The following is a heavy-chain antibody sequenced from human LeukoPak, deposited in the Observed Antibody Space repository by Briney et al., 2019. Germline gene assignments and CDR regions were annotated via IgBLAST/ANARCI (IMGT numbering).Heavy chain of an antibody. CDR2: IIPIFGTT. V-gene: IGHV1-69*06. J-gene: IGHJ6*03. Sequence: SVKVSCKASGGTFSSYAVSWVRQAPGQGLEWMGGIIPIFGTTNYAQKFQDRVTITADKSTSTAYMELSSLRSKDTAVYYCARVVGLTGYSSSWYSGYYYYMDVWGKGTTVTISS. D-gene: IGHD6-13*01. CDR3: ARVVGLTGYSSSWYSGYYYYMDV. CDR1: GGTFSSYA.